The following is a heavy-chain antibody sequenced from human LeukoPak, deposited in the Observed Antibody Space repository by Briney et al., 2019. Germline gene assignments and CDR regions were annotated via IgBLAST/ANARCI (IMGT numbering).Heavy chain of an antibody. CDR2: ISYDGSNK. J-gene: IGHJ4*02. CDR3: ARDSYYYDSSGQGDY. V-gene: IGHV3-30*03. CDR1: GFTFSSYG. D-gene: IGHD3-22*01. Sequence: GGSLRLSCAASGFTFSSYGMHWVRQAPGKGLEWVAVISYDGSNKYYADSVKGRFTISRDNAKNSLYLQMNSLRAEDTAVYYCARDSYYYDSSGQGDYWGQGTLVTVSS.